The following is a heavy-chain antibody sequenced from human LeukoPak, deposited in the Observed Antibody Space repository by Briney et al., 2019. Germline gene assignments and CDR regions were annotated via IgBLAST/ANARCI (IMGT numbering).Heavy chain of an antibody. V-gene: IGHV3-48*02. Sequence: GGSQRLSCAASGFTFNSYSMNWVRQAPGKGLEWVSYITSGGSTINYADSVKGRFTISRDNAKNSLYLQMNSLRDEDTAVYYCARSSGGKFDYWGQGTLVTVSS. D-gene: IGHD1-26*01. J-gene: IGHJ4*02. CDR1: GFTFNSYS. CDR2: ITSGGSTI. CDR3: ARSSGGKFDY.